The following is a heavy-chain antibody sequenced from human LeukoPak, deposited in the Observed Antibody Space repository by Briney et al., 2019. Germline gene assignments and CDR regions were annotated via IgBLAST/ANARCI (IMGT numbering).Heavy chain of an antibody. D-gene: IGHD3-10*01. Sequence: SETLSLTCAVYGGSFSGYYWSWIRQPPGKGLEWIGEINHSGSTNSNPSLKSRVTISVDKSNNQFSLKLTSVTAADTAVYYCASGSLVRGVRWAFDYWGQGTLVTVSS. J-gene: IGHJ4*02. CDR2: INHSGST. CDR1: GGSFSGYY. CDR3: ASGSLVRGVRWAFDY. V-gene: IGHV4-34*01.